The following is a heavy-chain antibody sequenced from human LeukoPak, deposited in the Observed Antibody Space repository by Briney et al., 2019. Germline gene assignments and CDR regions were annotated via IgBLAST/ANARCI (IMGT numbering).Heavy chain of an antibody. CDR3: AREEESGSDDVFDI. J-gene: IGHJ3*02. CDR2: IYYSGST. CDR1: GGSISSYY. D-gene: IGHD6-6*01. Sequence: SETLSLTCTVSGGSISSYYWSWIRQPPGKGLEWIGYIYYSGSTNYNPSLKSRVTISVDTSKNQFSLKLSSVTAADTAVYYCAREEESGSDDVFDIWGQGTVVTVSS. V-gene: IGHV4-59*01.